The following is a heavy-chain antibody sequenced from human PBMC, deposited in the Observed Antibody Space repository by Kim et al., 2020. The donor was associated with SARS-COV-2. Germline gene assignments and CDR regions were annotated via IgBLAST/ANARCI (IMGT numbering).Heavy chain of an antibody. Sequence: SETLSLTCTVSGGAISTSSYYWGWIRPPPGKGLEWFGNIYYSGNTYYNSSLKSRVTIFLDTSKNQFTLKLSSVTAADTAVYYCARALDYYDRSAYSDWGQGTLVTVSS. D-gene: IGHD3-22*01. CDR1: GGAISTSSYY. CDR3: ARALDYYDRSAYSD. J-gene: IGHJ4*02. CDR2: IYYSGNT. V-gene: IGHV4-39*01.